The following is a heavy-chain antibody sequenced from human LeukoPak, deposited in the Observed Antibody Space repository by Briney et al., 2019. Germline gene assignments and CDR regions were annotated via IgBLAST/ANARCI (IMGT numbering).Heavy chain of an antibody. CDR2: ISHRGST. J-gene: IGHJ5*02. CDR1: GGSLSGYY. V-gene: IGHV4-34*01. D-gene: IGHD1-1*01. Sequence: PSETLSLTCVVYGGSLSGYYWSWIRQTPGKGLEWIGDISHRGSTKYNPSLKSRLTISVDTSKNQFSLKLNSVTDADTAVYYCATERDGYPNWFDPWGQGTLVTVSS. CDR3: ATERDGYPNWFDP.